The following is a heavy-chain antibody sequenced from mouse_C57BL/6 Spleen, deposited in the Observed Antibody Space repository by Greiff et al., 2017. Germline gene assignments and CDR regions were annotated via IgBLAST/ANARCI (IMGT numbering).Heavy chain of an antibody. CDR2: INPSTGGT. Sequence: EVQLVESGPELVKPGASVTISYMNWVKQSPEKSLEWIGEINPSTGGTTYNQKFKAKATLTVDKSSSTAYMQLKSLTSEDAAVYYCARDEAYWGQGTLVTVSA. J-gene: IGHJ3*01. CDR3: ARDEAY. V-gene: IGHV1-42*01.